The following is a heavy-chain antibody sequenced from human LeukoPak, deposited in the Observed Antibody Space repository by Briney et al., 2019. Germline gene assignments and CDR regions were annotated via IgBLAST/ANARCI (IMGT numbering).Heavy chain of an antibody. V-gene: IGHV3-30*02. D-gene: IGHD5-12*01. Sequence: GGSLRLSCAASGFTFSSYSMNWVRQAPGKGLEWVAIIRYDGTNKYYADSVKGRFTISRDNARNSLYLQMNSLRAEDTAVYYCASQGSGYDSPIDHWGQGTLVTVSS. CDR2: IRYDGTNK. CDR1: GFTFSSYS. J-gene: IGHJ4*02. CDR3: ASQGSGYDSPIDH.